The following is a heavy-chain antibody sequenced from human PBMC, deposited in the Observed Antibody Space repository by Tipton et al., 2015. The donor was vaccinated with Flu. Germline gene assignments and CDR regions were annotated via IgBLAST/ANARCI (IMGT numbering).Heavy chain of an antibody. CDR3: ARHQQWRDQGLDV. V-gene: IGHV1-69*09. CDR2: VIPGLNVA. J-gene: IGHJ6*02. CDR1: GGIFTSFS. Sequence: QVQLVQSGAEVKKPGSWLRVTCKASGGIFTSFSFSWVRQAPGQGLEWMGRVIPGLNVADYAPRFQGRITITAEKSTMTVYMDISSLRPEDTATYYCARHQQWRDQGLDVWGQGTTVIVSS. D-gene: IGHD6-19*01.